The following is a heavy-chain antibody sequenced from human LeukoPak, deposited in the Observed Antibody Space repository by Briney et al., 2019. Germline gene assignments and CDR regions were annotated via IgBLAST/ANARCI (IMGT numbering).Heavy chain of an antibody. CDR2: IYYSGST. D-gene: IGHD6-19*01. CDR1: GGSISSSSYY. Sequence: KPSETLSLTCTVSGGSISSSSYYWGWIRQPPGKGLEWIGSIYYSGSTYYNPSLKSRVTMSVDTSKNQFSLKLSSVTAADTAVYYCARGKVVAGTPGQNSWAYWGQGTLVTVSS. CDR3: ARGKVVAGTPGQNSWAY. J-gene: IGHJ4*02. V-gene: IGHV4-39*07.